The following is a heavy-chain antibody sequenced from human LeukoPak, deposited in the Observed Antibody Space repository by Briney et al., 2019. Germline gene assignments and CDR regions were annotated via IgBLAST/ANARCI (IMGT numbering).Heavy chain of an antibody. CDR1: GFTFSSYA. CDR3: AKSQGIAGACSRSWFDP. Sequence: GGSLRLSCAASGFTFSSYAMSWVRQAPGKGLEWVSAISGSGGSTYYADSVKGRFTISRDNSKNTLYLQMNILRAEDTAVYYCAKSQGIAGACSRSWFDPYCQGTVV. V-gene: IGHV3-23*01. J-gene: IGHJ5*02. D-gene: IGHD6-19*01. CDR2: ISGSGGST.